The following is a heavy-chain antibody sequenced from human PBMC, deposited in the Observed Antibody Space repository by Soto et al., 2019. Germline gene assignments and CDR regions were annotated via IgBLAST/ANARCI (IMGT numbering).Heavy chain of an antibody. Sequence: PSDTLSLTCTVSGGSISSYYWSWIRQPPGKGLEWIGYIYYSGSTNYNPSLKSRVTISVDTSKNQFSLKLSSVTAADTAVYYCARLRLYSSGWVDFWGQGTLVTVSS. V-gene: IGHV4-59*01. CDR1: GGSISSYY. CDR3: ARLRLYSSGWVDF. D-gene: IGHD6-19*01. J-gene: IGHJ4*02. CDR2: IYYSGST.